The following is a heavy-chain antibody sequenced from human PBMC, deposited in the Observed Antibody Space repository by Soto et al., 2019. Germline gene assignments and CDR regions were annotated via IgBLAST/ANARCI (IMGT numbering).Heavy chain of an antibody. CDR3: ARDPWSSSSVLWWFDP. Sequence: ASVKVSCKASGYTFTSYYMHWVRQAPGQGLEWMGIINPSGGSTSYAQKFQGRVTMTRDTSTSTVYMELSSLRSEDTAVYYCARDPWSSSSVLWWFDPWGQGTLVTVSS. CDR2: INPSGGST. D-gene: IGHD6-6*01. CDR1: GYTFTSYY. J-gene: IGHJ5*02. V-gene: IGHV1-46*01.